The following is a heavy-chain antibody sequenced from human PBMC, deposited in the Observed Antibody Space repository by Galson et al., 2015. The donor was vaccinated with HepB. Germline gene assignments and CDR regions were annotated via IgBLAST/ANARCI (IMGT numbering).Heavy chain of an antibody. V-gene: IGHV1-18*01. CDR3: AREDDYVWGSYRPSDAFDI. CDR1: GYTFTSYG. Sequence: SVKVSCKASGYTFTSYGISWVRQAPGQGLEWMGWISAYNGNTNYAQKLQGRVTMTTDTSTSTAYMELRSLRSDDTAVYYCAREDDYVWGSYRPSDAFDIWGQGTIVTVSS. J-gene: IGHJ3*02. D-gene: IGHD3-16*02. CDR2: ISAYNGNT.